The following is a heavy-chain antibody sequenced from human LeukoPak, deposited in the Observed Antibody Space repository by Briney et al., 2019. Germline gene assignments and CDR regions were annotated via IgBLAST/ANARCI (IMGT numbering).Heavy chain of an antibody. V-gene: IGHV4-4*07. J-gene: IGHJ4*02. CDR2: IYTSGST. Sequence: SETLSLACTVSGGSFSSYYRSWVRQPAGKGLEWIGRIYTSGSTNCNPSLRSRATMSVYTSKNQYSLKLSSVAAADTAVYYCASSYGGNPPFDYWGQGTLVTVSS. CDR3: ASSYGGNPPFDY. D-gene: IGHD4-23*01. CDR1: GGSFSSYY.